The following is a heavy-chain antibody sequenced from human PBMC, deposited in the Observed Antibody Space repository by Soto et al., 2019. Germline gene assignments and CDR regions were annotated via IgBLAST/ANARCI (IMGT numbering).Heavy chain of an antibody. CDR3: ARAPRRYCSGGSCYSLGMDV. Sequence: GGSLRLSCAASGFTFSSYAMHWVRQAPGKGLEWVAVISYDGSNKYYADSVKGRFTISRDNSKNTLYLQMNSLRAEDTAVYYCARAPRRYCSGGSCYSLGMDVWGQGTTVTVSS. J-gene: IGHJ6*02. V-gene: IGHV3-30-3*01. CDR1: GFTFSSYA. D-gene: IGHD2-15*01. CDR2: ISYDGSNK.